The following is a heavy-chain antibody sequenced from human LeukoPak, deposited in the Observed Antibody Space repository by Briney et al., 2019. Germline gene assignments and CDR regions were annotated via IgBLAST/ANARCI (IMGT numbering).Heavy chain of an antibody. CDR3: ARNSGDY. V-gene: IGHV4-4*07. J-gene: IGHJ4*02. Sequence: SETLSLTCAVSGGSISDFYWSWIRQPAGKGLEWIGRIYSSGNTNYNPSLKSRVTMSLDASKNQFSLKLSSVTAADTAVYYCARNSGDYWGQGTLVTVSS. D-gene: IGHD4-23*01. CDR2: IYSSGNT. CDR1: GGSISDFY.